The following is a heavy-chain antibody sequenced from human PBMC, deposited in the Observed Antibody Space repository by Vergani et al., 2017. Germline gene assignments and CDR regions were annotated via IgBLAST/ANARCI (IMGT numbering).Heavy chain of an antibody. CDR1: GGTFSSYA. V-gene: IGHV1-69*04. J-gene: IGHJ6*03. Sequence: QVQLVQSGAEVKKPGASVKVSCKASGGTFSSYAISWVRQAPGQGLEGRGRLSPIIGIANEAQKFQGRVTITADKSTSTAYMELSSLRSEDTAVYYCARGPYYYYYYMDVWGKGTTVTVSS. CDR3: ARGPYYYYYYMDV. CDR2: LSPIIGIA.